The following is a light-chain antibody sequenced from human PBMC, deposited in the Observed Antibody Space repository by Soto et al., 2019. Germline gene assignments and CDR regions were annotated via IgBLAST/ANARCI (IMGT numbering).Light chain of an antibody. CDR1: QPVSSNF. V-gene: IGKV3-20*01. Sequence: EIVLTQSPGTLSLSPGESAALSCRASQPVSSNFLAWYQQKPGQAPRLLIYDVSSRASGIPDRFFGSGSGTDFTLTINRLEPEDFAVYYCQQYANSPITFGQGTRLEIK. CDR3: QQYANSPIT. CDR2: DVS. J-gene: IGKJ5*01.